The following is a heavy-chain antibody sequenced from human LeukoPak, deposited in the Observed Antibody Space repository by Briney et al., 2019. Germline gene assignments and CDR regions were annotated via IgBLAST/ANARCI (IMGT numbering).Heavy chain of an antibody. J-gene: IGHJ4*02. D-gene: IGHD3-3*01. CDR1: GFTFSSYA. CDR2: ISWNSGSI. Sequence: PGGSLRLSCAASGFTFSSYAMHWVRQAPGKGLEWVSGISWNSGSIGYADSVKGRFTISRDNAKNSLYLQMNSLRAEDTALYYCAKDRVTIFGVVTLFDYWGQGTLVTVSS. CDR3: AKDRVTIFGVVTLFDY. V-gene: IGHV3-9*01.